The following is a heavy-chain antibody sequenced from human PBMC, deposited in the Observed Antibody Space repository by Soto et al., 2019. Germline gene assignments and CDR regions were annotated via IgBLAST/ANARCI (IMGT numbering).Heavy chain of an antibody. CDR3: AKPGRGYYDSSGYYYPTPLGY. V-gene: IGHV3-23*01. J-gene: IGHJ4*02. CDR1: GFTFSSYA. CDR2: MSGSADNT. Sequence: GSLRLSCVASGFTFSSYAMSWVRQAPGKGLEWVSAMSGSADNTDYADSVKGRFTISRDNSKNTLYLQMNSLRAEDTAVYYCAKPGRGYYDSSGYYYPTPLGYWGQGTLVTVSS. D-gene: IGHD3-22*01.